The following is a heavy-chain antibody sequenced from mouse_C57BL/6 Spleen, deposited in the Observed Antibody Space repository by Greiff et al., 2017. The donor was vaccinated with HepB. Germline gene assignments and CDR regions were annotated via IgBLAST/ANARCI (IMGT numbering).Heavy chain of an antibody. CDR1: GYTFTDYY. CDR2: IYPGSGNT. V-gene: IGHV1-76*01. CDR3: ARRGSNSAMDY. J-gene: IGHJ4*01. Sequence: QVQLQQSGAELVRPGASVKLSCKASGYTFTDYYINRVKQRPGQGLEWIARIYPGSGNTYYNEKFKGKATLTAEKSSSTAYMQLSSLTSEDSAVYFCARRGSNSAMDYWGQGTSVTVSS. D-gene: IGHD5-1*01.